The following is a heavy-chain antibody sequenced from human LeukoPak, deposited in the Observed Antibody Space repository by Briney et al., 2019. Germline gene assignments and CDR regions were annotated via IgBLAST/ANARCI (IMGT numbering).Heavy chain of an antibody. CDR3: AREESFDFDP. V-gene: IGHV4-39*07. CDR1: GASVSGSAYY. CDR2: IYYSGST. J-gene: IGHJ5*02. Sequence: SETLSLTCTVSGASVSGSAYYWGWIRQPPGKGLEWIGNIYYSGSTYYNPSLKSRVTISVDTSKNQFSLKLSSVTAADTAVYYCAREESFDFDPWGQGTLVTVSS.